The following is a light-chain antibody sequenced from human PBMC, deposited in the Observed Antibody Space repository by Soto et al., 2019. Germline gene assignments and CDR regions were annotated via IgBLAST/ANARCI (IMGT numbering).Light chain of an antibody. J-gene: IGKJ2*01. Sequence: DIQMTQSPSSLSASVGDRVTIACQANQDIGNYLNWYQQKPGKAPRLLIYGASNLEIGVPSRFSGSGSGTDFSLPLNHLQPESIATYFCQQYATLPPHTFGQGDKVELK. CDR1: QDIGNY. CDR3: QQYATLPPHT. CDR2: GAS. V-gene: IGKV1-33*01.